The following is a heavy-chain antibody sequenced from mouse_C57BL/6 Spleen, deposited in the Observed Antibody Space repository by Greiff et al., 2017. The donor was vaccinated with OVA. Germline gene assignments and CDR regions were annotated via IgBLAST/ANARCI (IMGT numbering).Heavy chain of an antibody. V-gene: IGHV1-82*01. D-gene: IGHD1-1*01. J-gene: IGHJ2*01. CDR2: IYPGDGDT. CDR1: GYAFSSSW. Sequence: VQLVESGPELVKPGASVKISCKASGYAFSSSWMNWVKQRPGKGLEWIGRIYPGDGDTNYNGKFKGKATLTADKSSSTAYLQLSSLTSEDSAGYCCASSSDYFDYWGQGTTLTGSS. CDR3: ASSSDYFDY.